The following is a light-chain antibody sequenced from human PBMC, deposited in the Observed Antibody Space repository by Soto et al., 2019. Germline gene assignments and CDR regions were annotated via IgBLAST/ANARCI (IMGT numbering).Light chain of an antibody. CDR2: DVS. V-gene: IGLV2-14*01. CDR1: GSDVGAYRY. CDR3: DSYTSSSSYA. J-gene: IGLJ1*01. Sequence: QSVLTQPASVSGSPGQSITISCTGTGSDVGAYRYVSWYQQHPGRAPKLIIYDVSNRPSGVSDRFSGSKSGNTASLTISGLQSEDEADYYCDSYTSSSSYAFGTGTKVTVL.